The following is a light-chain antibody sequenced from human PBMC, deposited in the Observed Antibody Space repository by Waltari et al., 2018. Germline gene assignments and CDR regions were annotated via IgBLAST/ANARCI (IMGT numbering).Light chain of an antibody. CDR2: AAS. Sequence: DIQMTQSPSSLSASLGDRVTITCRASKTINIYLNWYQQKPGKAPKLLIYAASSLQGGVPSRFSGSASGTDFTLTISSLQPEDFATYFCQQSYSTPWTFGQGTKVEIK. CDR3: QQSYSTPWT. CDR1: KTINIY. V-gene: IGKV1-39*01. J-gene: IGKJ1*01.